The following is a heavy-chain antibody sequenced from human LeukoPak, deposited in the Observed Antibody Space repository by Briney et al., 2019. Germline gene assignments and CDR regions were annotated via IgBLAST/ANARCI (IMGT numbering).Heavy chain of an antibody. CDR2: ISSSATTI. J-gene: IGHJ4*02. CDR1: GFTFSTYE. CDR3: ARGYGDLYFDY. D-gene: IGHD4-17*01. Sequence: GGSLRLSCAASGFTFSTYEMNWVRQAPGQGLEWVSLISSSATTIYYADSVKGRFTISRDNAKNSLYLQVSSLRAEDTAVYYCARGYGDLYFDYWGQGTLVTVSS. V-gene: IGHV3-48*03.